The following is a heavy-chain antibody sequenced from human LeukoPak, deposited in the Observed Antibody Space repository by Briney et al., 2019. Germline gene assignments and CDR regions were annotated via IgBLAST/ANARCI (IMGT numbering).Heavy chain of an antibody. D-gene: IGHD3-22*01. CDR2: IYPGDSDT. Sequence: AAALKISCRASGYSFTSYWICWWRQMPRKEREGWGIIYPGDSDTRYSPPFQGQVPISADKSNRTAYPESSSVKASDTALYFCARLYDRKTIDYWGQGTLVTVSS. J-gene: IGHJ4*02. CDR1: GYSFTSYW. V-gene: IGHV5-51*01. CDR3: ARLYDRKTIDY.